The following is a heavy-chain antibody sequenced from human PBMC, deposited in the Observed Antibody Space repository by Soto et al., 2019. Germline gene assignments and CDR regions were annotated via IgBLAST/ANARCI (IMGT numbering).Heavy chain of an antibody. J-gene: IGHJ4*02. CDR3: ARSDYYDSSGIQAPYYFDY. CDR2: IYYSGST. D-gene: IGHD3-22*01. V-gene: IGHV4-31*03. CDR1: GGSISSGGYY. Sequence: LTCTVSGGSISSGGYYWSGIRQHPGKGLEWIGYIYYSGSTYYNPSLKSRVTISVDTPKNQFSLKLSSVTAADTAVYYCARSDYYDSSGIQAPYYFDYWGQGTLVTVSS.